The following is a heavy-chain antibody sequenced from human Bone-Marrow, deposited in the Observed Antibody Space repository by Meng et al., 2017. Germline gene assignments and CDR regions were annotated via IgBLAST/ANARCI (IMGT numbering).Heavy chain of an antibody. J-gene: IGHJ4*02. CDR2: ISYDGSNK. CDR1: GFTFSSYA. D-gene: IGHD3-10*01. CDR3: ARAKVRGVIIMTFDY. Sequence: GGSLRLSCAASGFTFSSYAMHWVRQAPGKGLEWVAVISYDGSNKYYADSVKGRFTISRDNSKNTLYLQMNSLRAEDTAVYYCARAKVRGVIIMTFDYWGQGTLVTVSS. V-gene: IGHV3-30*04.